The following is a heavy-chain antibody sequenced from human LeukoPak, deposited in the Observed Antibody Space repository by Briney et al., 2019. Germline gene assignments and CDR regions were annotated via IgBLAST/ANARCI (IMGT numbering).Heavy chain of an antibody. Sequence: GGSLGLSCAASGFTFSSYGMHWVRQAPGTGLEWVAFIRYDGSNKYYADSVKGRFTISKDNSKNTLYLQMNSLRAEDTAVYYCAKDPSPITIFGVVTPNDYWGQGTLVTVSS. CDR2: IRYDGSNK. D-gene: IGHD3-3*01. CDR3: AKDPSPITIFGVVTPNDY. CDR1: GFTFSSYG. V-gene: IGHV3-30*02. J-gene: IGHJ4*02.